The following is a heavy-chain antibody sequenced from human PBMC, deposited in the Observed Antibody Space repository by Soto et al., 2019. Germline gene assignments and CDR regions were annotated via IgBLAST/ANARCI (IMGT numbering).Heavy chain of an antibody. CDR3: ARKRSTYYDFWSGYQDAFDI. Sequence: GGSLRLSCAASGFTFSSYGMHWVRQAPGKGLEWVAVISYDGSNKYYADSVKGRFTISRDNSKNTLYLQMNSLRAEDTAVYYCARKRSTYYDFWSGYQDAFDIWGQGTMVTVSS. D-gene: IGHD3-3*01. J-gene: IGHJ3*02. CDR1: GFTFSSYG. CDR2: ISYDGSNK. V-gene: IGHV3-30*03.